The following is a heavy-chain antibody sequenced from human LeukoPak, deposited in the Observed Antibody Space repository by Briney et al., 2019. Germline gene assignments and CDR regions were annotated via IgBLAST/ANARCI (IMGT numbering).Heavy chain of an antibody. Sequence: SETLSLTCNVSGGSISSNSWSWIRQPPGKGLEWIGYIYYSGSTNYNPSLKSRVTISVDTSKNQLSLKLSSVTAADTAVYYCARVRSEATNWFDSWGQGTLVTVSS. CDR3: ARVRSEATNWFDS. CDR1: GGSISSNS. V-gene: IGHV4-59*01. J-gene: IGHJ5*01. D-gene: IGHD2-8*01. CDR2: IYYSGST.